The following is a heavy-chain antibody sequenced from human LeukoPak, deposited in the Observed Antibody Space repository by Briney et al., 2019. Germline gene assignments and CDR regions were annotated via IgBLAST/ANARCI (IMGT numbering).Heavy chain of an antibody. V-gene: IGHV4-59*01. J-gene: IGHJ4*02. CDR3: ARSHSAYGGFFDY. Sequence: PSETLSLTCTVSGGSISNFYWSWIRQPPGKGLEWIGYIFYSGSTNYNPSLKSRVTTSVDTSKNQFSLKLTSLTAADTALYYCARSHSAYGGFFDYWGQGTLVSVSS. CDR2: IFYSGST. CDR1: GGSISNFY. D-gene: IGHD4-23*01.